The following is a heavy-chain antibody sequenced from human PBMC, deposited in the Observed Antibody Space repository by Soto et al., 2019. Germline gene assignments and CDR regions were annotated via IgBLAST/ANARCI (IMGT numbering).Heavy chain of an antibody. CDR2: ISDAGSTT. Sequence: GGSLRLSCAASGFNFKKYWMHWVRQAPGKGLEWVSRISDAGSTTTYADSVKGRFTISRDNAKNTLFLQMNSLRAEDTAVYYCARGADYYYYGMDVWGQGTTVTVSS. V-gene: IGHV3-74*01. CDR3: ARGADYYYYGMDV. CDR1: GFNFKKYW. J-gene: IGHJ6*02.